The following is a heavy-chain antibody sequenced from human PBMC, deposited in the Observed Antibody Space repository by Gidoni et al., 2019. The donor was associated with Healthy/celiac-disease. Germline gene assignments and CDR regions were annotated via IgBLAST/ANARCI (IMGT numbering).Heavy chain of an antibody. Sequence: EVQLVESGGGMVKPGGSLRLSCAPSGFNFSSYSMNWVRQAPRKGLEWVSSISISSSYIYYADSVKGRFTISRDNAKNSLYLQMNSLRAEDTAVYYCARETYYDFWSGYGYFDYWGQGTLVTVSS. V-gene: IGHV3-21*01. J-gene: IGHJ4*02. CDR3: ARETYYDFWSGYGYFDY. CDR1: GFNFSSYS. D-gene: IGHD3-3*01. CDR2: ISISSSYI.